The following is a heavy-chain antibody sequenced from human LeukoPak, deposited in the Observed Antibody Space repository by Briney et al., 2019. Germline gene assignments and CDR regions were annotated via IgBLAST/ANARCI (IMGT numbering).Heavy chain of an antibody. Sequence: SETLSLTCTVSGDSIRSYHWTWIRQPPGGGLEWIGYVYYSGSTNYNPSLKSRVSISLDTSNNQFSLRLSSLTAADTAIYYCATYTRHCSGGTRYSIDYWGQGTLVTVSS. J-gene: IGHJ4*02. CDR2: VYYSGST. CDR1: GDSIRSYH. V-gene: IGHV4-59*08. CDR3: ATYTRHCSGGTRYSIDY. D-gene: IGHD2-15*01.